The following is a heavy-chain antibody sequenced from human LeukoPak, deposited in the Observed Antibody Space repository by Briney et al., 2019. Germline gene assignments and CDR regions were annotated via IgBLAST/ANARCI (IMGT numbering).Heavy chain of an antibody. D-gene: IGHD3-3*01. CDR3: ARHADDFWSGYHRYYFDY. Sequence: SETLSLTCTVSSGSISGYYWSWIRQPPGKGPEWIGYVYDSGDTRYNPSLKSRVSMSIDTSKNQFSLKLSSVTAADTAVYYCARHADDFWSGYHRYYFDYWGQGTLVTVSS. CDR1: SGSISGYY. J-gene: IGHJ4*02. CDR2: VYDSGDT. V-gene: IGHV4-59*08.